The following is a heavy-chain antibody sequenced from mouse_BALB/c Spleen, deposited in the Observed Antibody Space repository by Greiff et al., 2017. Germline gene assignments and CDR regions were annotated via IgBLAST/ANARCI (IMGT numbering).Heavy chain of an antibody. D-gene: IGHD2-1*01. CDR1: GFSLTGYG. Sequence: VKLMESGPGLVAPSQSLSITCTVSGFSLTGYGVNWVRQPPGKGLEWLGMIWGDGSTDYNSALKSRLSISKDNSKSHVFLKMNSLQTDDTARYCCARYGNCEGWFAYWGEGTLVTVSA. CDR3: ARYGNCEGWFAY. V-gene: IGHV2-6-7*01. J-gene: IGHJ3*01. CDR2: IWGDGST.